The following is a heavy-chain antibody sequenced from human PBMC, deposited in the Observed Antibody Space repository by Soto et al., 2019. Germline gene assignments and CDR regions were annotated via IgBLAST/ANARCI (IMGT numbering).Heavy chain of an antibody. J-gene: IGHJ3*02. V-gene: IGHV3-23*01. Sequence: GGSLRLSCAASGFTFSSYAMSWVHQAPGKGLEWVSAISGSGGSTYYADSVKGRFTISRDNSKNTLYLQMNSLRAEDTAVYYCAKGRALGDAFDIWGQGTMVTVSS. CDR2: ISGSGGST. CDR3: AKGRALGDAFDI. CDR1: GFTFSSYA.